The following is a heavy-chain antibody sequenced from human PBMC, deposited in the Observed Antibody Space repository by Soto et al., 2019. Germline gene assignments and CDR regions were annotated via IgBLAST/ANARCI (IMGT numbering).Heavy chain of an antibody. CDR2: IYSDGNT. J-gene: IGHJ3*02. CDR1: GFTVSSNY. CDR3: ARDVDARADI. V-gene: IGHV3-53*01. Sequence: PGGSLRLSCAASGFTVSSNYMSWVRQAPGKGLEWVSVIYSDGNTYYADSVRGRFTISRDKSKNTAYLQLNSLRVEDTAVYYCARDVDARADIWGQGTMVTVSS. D-gene: IGHD5-12*01.